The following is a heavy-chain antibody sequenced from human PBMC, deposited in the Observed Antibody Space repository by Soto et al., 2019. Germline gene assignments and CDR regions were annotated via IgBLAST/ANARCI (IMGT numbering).Heavy chain of an antibody. Sequence: QVQLVQSGAEVKKPGASVKVSCKASGYTFTDYYMHWVRQAPGQGLEWMGWINPNGGGTNYAQKFQGRVTMTRDTSIRTAYMEVSRLRSDDTAVYYCARGHTYQLLFGHWGQGTLVTVSS. D-gene: IGHD2-2*01. CDR2: INPNGGGT. J-gene: IGHJ4*02. V-gene: IGHV1-2*02. CDR1: GYTFTDYY. CDR3: ARGHTYQLLFGH.